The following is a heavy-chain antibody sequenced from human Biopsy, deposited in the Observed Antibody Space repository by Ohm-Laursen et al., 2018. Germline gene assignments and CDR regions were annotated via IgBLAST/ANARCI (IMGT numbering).Heavy chain of an antibody. V-gene: IGHV4-59*08. CDR3: ARHRGGMPSSGNWFDH. Sequence: SETLSLTCSVSGYSMSTYYWGWIRQPPGKGLEWIGYIYYSGSTSYNPSLKSRVTISVDMSKNQFSLKLTSVAAADTAVYYWARHRGGMPSSGNWFDHWGQGTLVTVSS. CDR2: IYYSGST. D-gene: IGHD2-2*01. CDR1: GYSMSTYY. J-gene: IGHJ5*02.